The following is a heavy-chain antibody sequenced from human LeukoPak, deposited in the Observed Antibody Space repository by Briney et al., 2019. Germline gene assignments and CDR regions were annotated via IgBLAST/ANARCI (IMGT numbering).Heavy chain of an antibody. CDR3: ARTTIFGVVIEEFDY. J-gene: IGHJ4*02. Sequence: SETLSLTCTVSGGSISSGGYYWSWIRQPAGKGLEWIGRIYTSGSTNYNPSLKSRVTISVDTSKNQFSLKLSSVTAADTAVYYCARTTIFGVVIEEFDYWGQGTLVTVSS. D-gene: IGHD3-3*01. CDR2: IYTSGST. V-gene: IGHV4-61*02. CDR1: GGSISSGGYY.